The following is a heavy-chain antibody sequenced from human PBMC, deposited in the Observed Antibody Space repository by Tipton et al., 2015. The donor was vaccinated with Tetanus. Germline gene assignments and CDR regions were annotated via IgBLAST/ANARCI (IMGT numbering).Heavy chain of an antibody. V-gene: IGHV4-31*03. J-gene: IGHJ4*02. CDR1: GGSLSRGGYY. CDR3: ARDQARGARGWNYFDS. CDR2: IYFRGGT. D-gene: IGHD6-6*01. Sequence: LRLSCTVSGGSLSRGGYYWTWIRQNPGKGLEWIGDIYFRGGTYYNPSLKSRVTISVDTSKNQFPLRLNSVTAADTAVYYCARDQARGARGWNYFDSWGQGTLVTVSS.